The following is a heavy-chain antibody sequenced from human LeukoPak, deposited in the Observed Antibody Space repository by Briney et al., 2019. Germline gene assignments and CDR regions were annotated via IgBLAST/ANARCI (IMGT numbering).Heavy chain of an antibody. CDR1: GYTFTSYG. J-gene: IGHJ6*02. Sequence: ASVTVSCKASGYTFTSYGISWVRQAPGQGLEWMGWISAYNGNTNYAQKLQGRVTMTTDTSTSTAYMELRGLRSDDTAVYYCARELDKPIAVHYYYGMDVWGQGTTVTVSS. D-gene: IGHD6-19*01. CDR2: ISAYNGNT. V-gene: IGHV1-18*01. CDR3: ARELDKPIAVHYYYGMDV.